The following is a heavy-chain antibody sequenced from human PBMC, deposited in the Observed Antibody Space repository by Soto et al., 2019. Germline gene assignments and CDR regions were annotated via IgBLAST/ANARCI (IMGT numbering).Heavy chain of an antibody. CDR1: GGTFSSYT. J-gene: IGHJ5*02. D-gene: IGHD2-2*01. CDR3: ARDGCSSTSCYAVDWFDP. V-gene: IGHV1-69*04. CDR2: IIPILGIA. Sequence: SVKVSCTASGGTFSSYTISWVRQAPGKGLEWMGRIIPILGIANYAQKFQGRVTITADKSTSTAYMELSSLRSEDTAVYYCARDGCSSTSCYAVDWFDPWGQGTLVTVSS.